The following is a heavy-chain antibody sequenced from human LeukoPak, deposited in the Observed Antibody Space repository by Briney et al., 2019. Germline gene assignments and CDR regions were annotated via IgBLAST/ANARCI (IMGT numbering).Heavy chain of an antibody. CDR2: IIPIFGTA. V-gene: IGHV1-69*05. Sequence: SVKVSCKASGGTFSSYAISWVRQAPGQGPEWMGRIIPIFGTANHAQKFQGRVTITTDESTSTAYMELSSLRSEDTAVYYCAREYRYSGYVDYWGQGTLVTVSS. CDR3: AREYRYSGYVDY. D-gene: IGHD5-12*01. J-gene: IGHJ4*02. CDR1: GGTFSSYA.